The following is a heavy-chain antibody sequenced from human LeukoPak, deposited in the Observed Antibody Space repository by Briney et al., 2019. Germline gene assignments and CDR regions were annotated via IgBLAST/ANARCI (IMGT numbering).Heavy chain of an antibody. D-gene: IGHD5-24*01. CDR3: ARGERWLQFYPNN. J-gene: IGHJ4*02. CDR1: GGSISSYY. V-gene: IGHV4-59*01. Sequence: SETLSLTCTVSGGSISSYYWSWIRQPPGKGLEWIGYIYYSGSTNYNPSLKSRVTISVDTSKNQFSLKLSSVTAADTAVYYCARGERWLQFYPNNWGQGTLVTVSS. CDR2: IYYSGST.